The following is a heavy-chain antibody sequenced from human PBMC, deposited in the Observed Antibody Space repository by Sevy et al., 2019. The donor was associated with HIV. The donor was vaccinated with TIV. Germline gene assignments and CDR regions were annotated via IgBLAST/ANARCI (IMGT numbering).Heavy chain of an antibody. Sequence: GGSLRLTCVASGFTFNNVWMSWVRQAPGKGLEWVGRIKSIANGETIDYAAPVKGRFTISRDDSKNTVYLQMNSPKTEDTGVYYCTTPTFRSVTGSSYYYFSLDVWVQGTTVTVSS. CDR1: GFTFNNVW. D-gene: IGHD3-10*01. CDR2: IKSIANGETI. J-gene: IGHJ6*02. V-gene: IGHV3-15*01. CDR3: TTPTFRSVTGSSYYYFSLDV.